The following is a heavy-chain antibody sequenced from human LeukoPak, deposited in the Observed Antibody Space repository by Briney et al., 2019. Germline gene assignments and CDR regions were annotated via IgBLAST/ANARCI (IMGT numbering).Heavy chain of an antibody. Sequence: SETLSLTCAVYGGSFSGYYWSWIRQPPGKGLEWIGYIYYSGSTNYNPSLKSRVTISVDTSKNQFSLKLSSVTAADTAVYYCARGIAVAGSSGPFDPWGQGTLVTVSS. CDR1: GGSFSGYY. J-gene: IGHJ5*02. V-gene: IGHV4-59*01. CDR3: ARGIAVAGSSGPFDP. CDR2: IYYSGST. D-gene: IGHD6-19*01.